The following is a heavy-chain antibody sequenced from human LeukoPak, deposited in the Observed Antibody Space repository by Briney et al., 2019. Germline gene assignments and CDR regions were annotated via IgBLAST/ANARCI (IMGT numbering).Heavy chain of an antibody. CDR3: ARHGDGFYDILSGSFDN. J-gene: IGHJ4*02. CDR2: INHSGST. D-gene: IGHD3-9*01. CDR1: GGSFSGYY. V-gene: IGHV4-34*01. Sequence: PSETLSLTCAVYGGSFSGYYWGWIRQPPGKGLEWIGEINHSGSTNYNPSLKSRVTISVDTSKNEFSLKLSSVTAADTAVYYCARHGDGFYDILSGSFDNWGQGSLVTVSS.